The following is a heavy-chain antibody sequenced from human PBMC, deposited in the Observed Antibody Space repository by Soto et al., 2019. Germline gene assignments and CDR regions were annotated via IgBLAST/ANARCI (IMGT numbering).Heavy chain of an antibody. CDR2: ISGSGGNT. D-gene: IGHD1-26*01. CDR3: AMLNSGSYSYHGMDV. J-gene: IGHJ6*02. Sequence: EVQLLESVGDLVQPGGSLRLSCAASGFTFSSYAMNWVRQAPGKGLEWVSAISGSGGNTFYADSVTGRFTISRDNSKNTLSLPMHRLRAEDTAIYYCAMLNSGSYSYHGMDVWGQGTTVTGSS. CDR1: GFTFSSYA. V-gene: IGHV3-23*01.